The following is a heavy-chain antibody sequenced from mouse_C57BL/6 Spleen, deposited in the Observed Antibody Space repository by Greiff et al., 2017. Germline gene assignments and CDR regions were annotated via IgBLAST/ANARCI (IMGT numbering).Heavy chain of an antibody. J-gene: IGHJ4*01. Sequence: DVKLVESGGGLVKPGGSLKLSCAASGFTFSDYGMHWVRQAPEKGLEWVAYISSGSSTIYYADTVKGRFTISRDNAKNTLFLQMTSLRSEDTAMYYCARGNYSNYGYAMDYWGQGTSVTVSS. V-gene: IGHV5-17*01. D-gene: IGHD2-5*01. CDR1: GFTFSDYG. CDR3: ARGNYSNYGYAMDY. CDR2: ISSGSSTI.